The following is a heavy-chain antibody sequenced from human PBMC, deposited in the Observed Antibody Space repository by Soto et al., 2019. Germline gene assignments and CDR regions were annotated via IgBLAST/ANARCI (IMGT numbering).Heavy chain of an antibody. CDR1: GGSISSGGYS. V-gene: IGHV4-30-2*01. CDR3: ARDGSPYGSGSPPYFAY. D-gene: IGHD3-10*01. CDR2: IYHSGST. Sequence: QLQLQESGSGLVKPSQTLSLTGAVSGGSISSGGYSWRWIRQPPGKGLEWIGYIYHSGSTYYNPSLKSRVTISVDRSKNQFSLKLSSVTAADTAVYYCARDGSPYGSGSPPYFAYWGQGTLVTVSS. J-gene: IGHJ4*02.